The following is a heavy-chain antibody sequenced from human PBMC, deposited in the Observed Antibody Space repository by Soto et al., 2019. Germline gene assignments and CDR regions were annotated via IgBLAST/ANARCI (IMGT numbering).Heavy chain of an antibody. J-gene: IGHJ3*02. CDR3: ARVERGTATTVVDAFER. CDR2: MSHSGGT. Sequence: SETLSLTCAVYGGFVSSGSYYWSWIRQPPGKGLEWIGEMSHSGGTHFNPSLKSRVTISVDTSKNQFSLKMSSVTAADTALYYCARVERGTATTVVDAFERWGPGTMVTVSS. CDR1: GGFVSSGSYY. V-gene: IGHV4-61*01. D-gene: IGHD1-1*01.